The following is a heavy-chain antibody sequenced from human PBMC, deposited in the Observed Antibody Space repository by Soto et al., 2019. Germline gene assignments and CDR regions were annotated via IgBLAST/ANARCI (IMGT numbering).Heavy chain of an antibody. CDR2: IYYSGST. V-gene: IGHV4-31*03. Sequence: LSVTCSVSGGSPSSGGYYWTWIRQHPGKGLEWIGYIYYSGSTYYNPSLKSRATISLDTSKNQFSLKLSSVTAADTAVYYCARVNQLLSYYYYGMDVWGQGTTVTVSS. CDR1: GGSPSSGGYY. D-gene: IGHD1-1*01. J-gene: IGHJ6*02. CDR3: ARVNQLLSYYYYGMDV.